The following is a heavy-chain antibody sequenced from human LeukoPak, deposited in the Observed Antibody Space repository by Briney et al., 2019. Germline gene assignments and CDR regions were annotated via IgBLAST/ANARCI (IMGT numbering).Heavy chain of an antibody. D-gene: IGHD3-22*01. V-gene: IGHV1-2*02. CDR2: INPYGGDT. Sequence: ASVKVSCKASGYTFTGYYIHWVRQAPGQGLEWMGWINPYGGDTAYAQKFQGRVTMTRDTSINTAYMELNRLKFDDTAVYYCARGTMNLDSWGQGTLVTVSS. CDR3: ARGTMNLDS. J-gene: IGHJ4*02. CDR1: GYTFTGYY.